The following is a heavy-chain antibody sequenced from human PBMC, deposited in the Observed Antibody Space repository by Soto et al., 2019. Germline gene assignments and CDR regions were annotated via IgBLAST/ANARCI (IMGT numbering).Heavy chain of an antibody. CDR2: IYYSGST. D-gene: IGHD6-19*01. Sequence: QLQLQESGPGLVKPSETLSLTCTVSGGSISSSSYYWGWIRQPPGKGLEWIGSIYYSGSTYYNPSLKSRVTISVDTSKNQFSLKQSSVTAADTAVYYCARLPRSVAANWFDPRAQGTLVTVSS. CDR3: ARLPRSVAANWFDP. J-gene: IGHJ5*02. V-gene: IGHV4-39*01. CDR1: GGSISSSSYY.